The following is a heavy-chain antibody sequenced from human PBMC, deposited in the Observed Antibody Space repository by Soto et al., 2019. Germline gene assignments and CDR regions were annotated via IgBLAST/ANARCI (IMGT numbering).Heavy chain of an antibody. CDR2: ITSSDGSTT. CDR1: GFIFSDYA. D-gene: IGHD6-6*01. CDR3: ARLSGTSWTDY. Sequence: TGGSLRLSCAASGFIFSDYAMTWVRQAPGKGLEWASSITSSDGSTTNYADSVKGRFTISRDNSRDMLYLQMSSLRAEDTAVYYCARLSGTSWTDYWGQGTLVTVSS. J-gene: IGHJ4*02. V-gene: IGHV3-23*01.